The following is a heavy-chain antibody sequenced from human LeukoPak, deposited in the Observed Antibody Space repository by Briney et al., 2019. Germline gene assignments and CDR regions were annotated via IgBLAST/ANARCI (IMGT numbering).Heavy chain of an antibody. Sequence: GGSLRLSCAASGFTFSSYAMSRVRQAPGKGLEWVSAISGSGGSTYYADSVKGRFTISRDNSKNTLYLQMNSLRAEDTAVYYCAKDPTIFGVVISYFDYWGQGTLVTVSS. CDR3: AKDPTIFGVVISYFDY. CDR2: ISGSGGST. V-gene: IGHV3-23*01. CDR1: GFTFSSYA. D-gene: IGHD3-3*01. J-gene: IGHJ4*02.